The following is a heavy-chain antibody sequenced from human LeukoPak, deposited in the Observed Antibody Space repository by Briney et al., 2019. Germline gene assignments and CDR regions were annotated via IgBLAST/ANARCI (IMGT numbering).Heavy chain of an antibody. J-gene: IGHJ4*02. Sequence: GGSLRLSCAASGFTFSSYGMHWVRQAPGKGLEWVAFIRYDGSNKYYADSVKGRFTISRDNSKNTLYLQMNSLRAEDTAVYYCAPSQYSSRTFDYWGQGTLVTVSS. D-gene: IGHD6-13*01. V-gene: IGHV3-30*02. CDR2: IRYDGSNK. CDR1: GFTFSSYG. CDR3: APSQYSSRTFDY.